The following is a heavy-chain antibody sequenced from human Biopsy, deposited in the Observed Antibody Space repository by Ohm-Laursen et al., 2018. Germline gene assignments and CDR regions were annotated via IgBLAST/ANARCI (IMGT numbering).Heavy chain of an antibody. V-gene: IGHV1-2*02. D-gene: IGHD2-15*01. CDR3: AKGQDLRGGAEYFQH. Sequence: ASVKVSCKASGYTFTGQYLHWVRQVPGQGLEWMGWINPNSGTTKFAQDFQGRVTMTRDTSITTAYMDLRRLRSDDTAVYYCAKGQDLRGGAEYFQHWGQGALVTVSS. CDR1: GYTFTGQY. J-gene: IGHJ1*01. CDR2: INPNSGTT.